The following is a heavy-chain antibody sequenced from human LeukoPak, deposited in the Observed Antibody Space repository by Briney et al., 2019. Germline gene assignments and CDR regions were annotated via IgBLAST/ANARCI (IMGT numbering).Heavy chain of an antibody. V-gene: IGHV3-48*03. J-gene: IGHJ6*04. CDR3: AELGITMIGGV. Sequence: GSLRLSCAASGFTFSSYEMNWVRQAPGKGLEWVSYISSSGSTIYYADSVKGRFTISRDNAKNSLYLQMNSLRAEDTAVYYCAELGITMIGGVWGKGTTVIISS. CDR2: ISSSGSTI. CDR1: GFTFSSYE. D-gene: IGHD3-10*02.